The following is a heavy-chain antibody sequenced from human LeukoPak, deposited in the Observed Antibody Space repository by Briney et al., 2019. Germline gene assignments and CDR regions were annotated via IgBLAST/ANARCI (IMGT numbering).Heavy chain of an antibody. Sequence: ASVRVSCKASGYTFTSYYIHWVRQAPGQGLEWMGWMNPNSGNTGYAQKFQGRVTITRNTSISTAYMELSSLRSEDTAVYYCARLNYDFWSGYYPYYYYMDVWGKGTTVTVSS. J-gene: IGHJ6*03. D-gene: IGHD3-3*01. CDR2: MNPNSGNT. V-gene: IGHV1-8*03. CDR3: ARLNYDFWSGYYPYYYYMDV. CDR1: GYTFTSYY.